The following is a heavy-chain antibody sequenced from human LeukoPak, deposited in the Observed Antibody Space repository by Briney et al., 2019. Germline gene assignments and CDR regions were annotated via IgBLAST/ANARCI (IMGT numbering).Heavy chain of an antibody. D-gene: IGHD2-15*01. CDR2: ISAYNGNT. Sequence: ASVKVSCKASGYTFTSYGISWVRQAPGQGLEWMGWISAYNGNTNYAQKLQGRVTMTTDTSTSTAYMELSSLRSEDTAVYYCARGSRYCSGGSCYLDYWGQGTLVTVSS. V-gene: IGHV1-18*01. CDR3: ARGSRYCSGGSCYLDY. J-gene: IGHJ4*02. CDR1: GYTFTSYG.